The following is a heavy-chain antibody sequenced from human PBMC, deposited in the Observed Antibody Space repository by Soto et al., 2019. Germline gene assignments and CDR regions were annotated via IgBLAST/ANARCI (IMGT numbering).Heavy chain of an antibody. CDR1: GLTVSNNY. CDR3: GRPHPSEENYGMDV. CDR2: LYTEGTT. Sequence: GSLRLSCVASGLTVSNNYIAWVRQAPEMGLEWVSILYTEGTTYYADSVKGRFTISRDSSKNTLILQMDNQRAEDTAVYYCGRPHPSEENYGMDVWGQGTTVTVSS. J-gene: IGHJ6*02. V-gene: IGHV3-53*01.